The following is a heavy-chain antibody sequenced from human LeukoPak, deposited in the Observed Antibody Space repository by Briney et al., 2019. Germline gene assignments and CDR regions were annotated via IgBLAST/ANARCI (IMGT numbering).Heavy chain of an antibody. CDR1: GGSISSGSYY. V-gene: IGHV4-61*02. D-gene: IGHD1-26*01. CDR3: ATWEPRGYYFDY. Sequence: PSETLSHTCTVSGGSISSGSYYWSWIRQPAGKGLEWIGRIYTSGSTNYNPSLKSRVTISVDTSKNQFSLKLSSVTAADTAVYYCATWEPRGYYFDYWGQGTLVTVSS. CDR2: IYTSGST. J-gene: IGHJ4*02.